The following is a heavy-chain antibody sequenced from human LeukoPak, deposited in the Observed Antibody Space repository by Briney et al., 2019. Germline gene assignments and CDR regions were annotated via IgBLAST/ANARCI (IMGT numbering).Heavy chain of an antibody. CDR2: IYSGGST. V-gene: IGHV3-53*01. D-gene: IGHD5-18*01. Sequence: GGSLRLSYAASGFTFSSYAMSWVRQAPGKGLEWVSVIYSGGSTYYADSVKGRFTISRDNSKNTLYLQMNSLRAEDTAVYYCARVSVGYAFDIWGQGTMVTVSS. J-gene: IGHJ3*02. CDR3: ARVSVGYAFDI. CDR1: GFTFSSYA.